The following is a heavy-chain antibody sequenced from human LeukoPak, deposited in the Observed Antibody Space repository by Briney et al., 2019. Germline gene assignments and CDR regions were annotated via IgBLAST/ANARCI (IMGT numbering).Heavy chain of an antibody. J-gene: IGHJ3*02. D-gene: IGHD6-13*01. CDR3: AGEFTLYSSSWLRAFDI. Sequence: GGSLRLSCAASGFTFSDYYMSWIRQAPGKGLEWVSYISSSGSTIYYADSVKGRFTISRDNAKNSLYLQMNSLRAEDTAVYYCAGEFTLYSSSWLRAFDIWGQGTMVTVSS. V-gene: IGHV3-11*01. CDR2: ISSSGSTI. CDR1: GFTFSDYY.